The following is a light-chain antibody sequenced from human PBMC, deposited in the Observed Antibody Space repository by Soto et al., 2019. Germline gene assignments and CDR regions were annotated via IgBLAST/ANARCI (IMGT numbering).Light chain of an antibody. CDR1: QSINTW. Sequence: DIQMTQSPSTLSASVGDRVTITCRASQSINTWLAWYQQKAGKAPKLLIYDASSLKSGVPSRFSGSGSGTEFSLTISSLQPDDCATYYCQQYNSYSWTFGQGTKVEIK. V-gene: IGKV1-5*01. J-gene: IGKJ1*01. CDR2: DAS. CDR3: QQYNSYSWT.